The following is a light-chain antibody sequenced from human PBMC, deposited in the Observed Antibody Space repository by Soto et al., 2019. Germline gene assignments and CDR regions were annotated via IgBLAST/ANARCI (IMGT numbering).Light chain of an antibody. V-gene: IGLV2-14*03. CDR3: SSYSITTSLYV. CDR1: SFNN. CDR2: DVS. Sequence: QSALTQPASVSGSLGQSITISCTGASFNNVSWYQQYPGKAPKLIISDVSHRPSGVSHRFSGSQSASTASLTISGLQPEDETDYYCSSYSITTSLYVFGTGTQLTVL. J-gene: IGLJ6*01.